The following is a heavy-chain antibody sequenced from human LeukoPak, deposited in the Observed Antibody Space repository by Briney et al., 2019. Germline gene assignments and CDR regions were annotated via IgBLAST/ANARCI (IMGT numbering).Heavy chain of an antibody. V-gene: IGHV3-53*01. D-gene: IGHD5-12*01. Sequence: GGSLRLSCAASGFIFSSNYMSWVRQAPGKGLEWVSVIYSGGSTHYADSVKGRFTISRDNAKNSLYLQMNSLRDEDTAVYYCARDYDYAFDYWGQGTLVTVSS. CDR3: ARDYDYAFDY. CDR1: GFIFSSNY. CDR2: IYSGGST. J-gene: IGHJ4*02.